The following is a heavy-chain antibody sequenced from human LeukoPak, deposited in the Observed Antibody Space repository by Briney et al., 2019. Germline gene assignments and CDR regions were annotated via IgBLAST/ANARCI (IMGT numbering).Heavy chain of an antibody. J-gene: IGHJ4*02. Sequence: GGSLRLSCEASGFTFSNYAMSWVRQAPGKGLEWVSGLSGNVHNPYYADSVKGRFIISRDNSKNTLYLQMNSLRAEDTAVYYCAKDFTFGGVIVIPAIDYWGQGTLVTVSS. V-gene: IGHV3-23*01. CDR1: GFTFSNYA. CDR2: LSGNVHNP. D-gene: IGHD3-16*02. CDR3: AKDFTFGGVIVIPAIDY.